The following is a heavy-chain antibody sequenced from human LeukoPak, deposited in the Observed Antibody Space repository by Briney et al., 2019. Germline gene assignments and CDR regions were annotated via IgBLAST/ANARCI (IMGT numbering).Heavy chain of an antibody. CDR3: ARDYGSGSYQISFYYYYYMDV. CDR1: EFTFSSYW. V-gene: IGHV3-7*01. Sequence: GGSLRLSCAASEFTFSSYWMSWVRQAPGKGLEWVANIKQDGSEKYYVDAVKGRFTISRDNAKNSLYLQMNSLRAEDTAVYYCARDYGSGSYQISFYYYYYMDVWGKGTTVTVSS. D-gene: IGHD3-10*01. CDR2: IKQDGSEK. J-gene: IGHJ6*03.